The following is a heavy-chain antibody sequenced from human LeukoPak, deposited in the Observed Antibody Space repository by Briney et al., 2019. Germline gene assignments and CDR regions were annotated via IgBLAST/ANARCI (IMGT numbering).Heavy chain of an antibody. D-gene: IGHD2-2*01. CDR2: IYHSGST. J-gene: IGHJ3*02. Sequence: SETLSLTCTVAGYSISGGYYWGWIRQPPGKGLEWIGSIYHSGSTYYNPSLKGRVAISVDTSKNQFSLKLSSVTAADTAVYYCARDRRYIVVVPAPRRPTDAFDIWGQGTMVTVSS. CDR3: ARDRRYIVVVPAPRRPTDAFDI. CDR1: GYSISGGYY. V-gene: IGHV4-38-2*02.